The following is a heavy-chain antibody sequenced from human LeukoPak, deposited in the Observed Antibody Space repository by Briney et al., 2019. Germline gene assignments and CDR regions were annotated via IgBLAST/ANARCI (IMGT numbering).Heavy chain of an antibody. CDR2: ICYSGTT. CDR1: GDSISSSNNY. Sequence: SETLSLTCTVSGDSISSSNNYWGWLPPPPGKGLEWIGSICYSGTTHYTPSLQSRVTISVYTSKNQFSLNLPSVTAADTAVDYWGREQTPFDYWGEGTLVTVSS. D-gene: IGHD4-23*01. J-gene: IGHJ4*02. V-gene: IGHV4-39*02. CDR3: GREQTPFDY.